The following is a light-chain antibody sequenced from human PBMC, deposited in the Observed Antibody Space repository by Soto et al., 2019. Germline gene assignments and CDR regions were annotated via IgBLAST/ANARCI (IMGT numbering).Light chain of an antibody. V-gene: IGLV2-14*01. J-gene: IGLJ3*02. Sequence: QSALTQPASVSGSPGQSITISCTGTSSDVGSYNYVSWYQQHPGKVPKLMIYEVSNRPSGVSNRFSGSKSGNMASLTISGLQADDEADYYCSSYTGSSPVVFGGGTQLTVL. CDR2: EVS. CDR3: SSYTGSSPVV. CDR1: SSDVGSYNY.